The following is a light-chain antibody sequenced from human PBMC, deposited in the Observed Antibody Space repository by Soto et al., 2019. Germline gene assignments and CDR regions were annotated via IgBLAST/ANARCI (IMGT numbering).Light chain of an antibody. CDR2: EGS. CDR1: SNDIKNYNL. Sequence: QSVLTQPASLSGSPGQSITISCTGTSNDIKNYNLVSWYQQHPGKAPKLMIYEGSKRPSGVSNRFSGSKSGTTASLTISGLQAEDEADYYCYSYATYSTFVVFGGGTKVTVL. J-gene: IGLJ2*01. V-gene: IGLV2-23*03. CDR3: YSYATYSTFVV.